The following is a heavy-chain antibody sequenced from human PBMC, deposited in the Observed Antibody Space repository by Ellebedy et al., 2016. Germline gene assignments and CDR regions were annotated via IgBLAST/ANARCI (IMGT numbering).Heavy chain of an antibody. V-gene: IGHV1-3*01. Sequence: ASVKVSCXASGYTFTSYAMHWVRQAPGQRLEWMGWINAGNGNTKYSQKFQGRVTITRDTSASTAYMELSSLRSEDTAVYYCARGIVVANNWFDPWGQGTLVTVSS. J-gene: IGHJ5*02. CDR2: INAGNGNT. CDR1: GYTFTSYA. D-gene: IGHD3-22*01. CDR3: ARGIVVANNWFDP.